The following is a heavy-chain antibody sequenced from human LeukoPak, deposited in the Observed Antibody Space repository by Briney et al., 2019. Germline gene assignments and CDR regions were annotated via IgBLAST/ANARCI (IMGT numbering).Heavy chain of an antibody. CDR2: INAGNGNT. D-gene: IGHD3-22*01. CDR3: ASPYYYDSSGYYYFDY. V-gene: IGHV1-3*01. Sequence: GASVKVSCKASGYTFTSYAMHWVRQAPGQRLEWMGWINAGNGNTKYSQKFQGRVTITRDTSASTAYMELSSLRSEDTAVYYCASPYYYDSSGYYYFDYWGQGTLVTVSS. J-gene: IGHJ4*02. CDR1: GYTFTSYA.